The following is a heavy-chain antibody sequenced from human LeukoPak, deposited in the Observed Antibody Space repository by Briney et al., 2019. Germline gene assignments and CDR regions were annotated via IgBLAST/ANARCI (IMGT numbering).Heavy chain of an antibody. D-gene: IGHD3-22*01. CDR1: GGSSSGYY. CDR2: INHSGST. V-gene: IGHV4-34*01. CDR3: ASTPITYYYDSSGYY. Sequence: SETLSLTCAVYGGSSSGYYWSWIRQPPGKGLEWIGEINHSGSTNYNPSLKSRVTISVDTSKNQFSLKLSSVTAADTAVYYCASTPITYYYDSSGYYWGQGTLVNVSS. J-gene: IGHJ4*02.